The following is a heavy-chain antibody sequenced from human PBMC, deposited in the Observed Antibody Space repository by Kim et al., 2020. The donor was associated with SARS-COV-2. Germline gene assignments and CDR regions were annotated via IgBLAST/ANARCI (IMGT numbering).Heavy chain of an antibody. J-gene: IGHJ4*02. V-gene: IGHV3-23*01. CDR3: AKEPGYGSWSYYASLDS. D-gene: IGHD3-10*01. Sequence: GRVRFTISRDNSKDTLYLQMNTLRVEDTAVYYCAKEPGYGSWSYYASLDSWGQGTLVTVSS.